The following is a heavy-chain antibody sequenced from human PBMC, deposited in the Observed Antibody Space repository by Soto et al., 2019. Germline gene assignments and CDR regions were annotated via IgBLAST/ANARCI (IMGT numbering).Heavy chain of an antibody. Sequence: QVQLVESGGGVVQPGRSLRLSCAASGFTFSSYGMHWVRQAPGKGLEWVAVISYDGSNKYYADSVKGRFTISRDNSKNTLYLQMNGLRAEDTAVYYCAKDPITTHYYYGMDVWGQGTTVTVSS. J-gene: IGHJ6*02. CDR3: AKDPITTHYYYGMDV. CDR2: ISYDGSNK. CDR1: GFTFSSYG. V-gene: IGHV3-30*18. D-gene: IGHD4-4*01.